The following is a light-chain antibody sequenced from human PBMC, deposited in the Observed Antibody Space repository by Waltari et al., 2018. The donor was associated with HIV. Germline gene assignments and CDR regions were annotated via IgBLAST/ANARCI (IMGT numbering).Light chain of an antibody. CDR3: QQFYSYPYT. Sequence: AIRMTQSPSSFSASTGERVTITCRASQGISSYIAWYQQKPGKAPKLLIYGSSTLQSGVPSSFSGSGSGTDFTLTISCLQSEDFATYYCQQFYSYPYTFGQGTKLEIK. CDR2: GSS. J-gene: IGKJ2*01. V-gene: IGKV1-8*01. CDR1: QGISSY.